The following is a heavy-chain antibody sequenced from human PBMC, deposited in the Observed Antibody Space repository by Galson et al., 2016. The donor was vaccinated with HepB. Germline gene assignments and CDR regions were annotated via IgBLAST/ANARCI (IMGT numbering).Heavy chain of an antibody. Sequence: SVKVSCKASGGTFSTYGINWVRQAPGQGLEWMGAIIPMFGTANYAQKFQGRVMITADESTSAGYMELSSLRFEDTAVYYCARVWIPPPNYDSWSGYSEKYQYDVDVWGHGPTVTVSS. CDR2: IIPMFGTA. CDR3: ARVWIPPPNYDSWSGYSEKYQYDVDV. J-gene: IGHJ6*02. D-gene: IGHD3-3*01. V-gene: IGHV1-69*13. CDR1: GGTFSTYG.